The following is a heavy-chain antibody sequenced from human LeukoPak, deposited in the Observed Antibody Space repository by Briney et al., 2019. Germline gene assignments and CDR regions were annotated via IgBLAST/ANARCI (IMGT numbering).Heavy chain of an antibody. Sequence: GASVKVSCKASGYTFTSYGISWVRQAPGQGLEWMGWISAYNGNTNYAQKLQGRVTMTTDTSTSTAYMKLRSLRSDDTAVYYCARDKAYYYDSSGIVPKDAFDIWGQGTMVTVSS. CDR2: ISAYNGNT. CDR1: GYTFTSYG. D-gene: IGHD3-22*01. V-gene: IGHV1-18*01. J-gene: IGHJ3*02. CDR3: ARDKAYYYDSSGIVPKDAFDI.